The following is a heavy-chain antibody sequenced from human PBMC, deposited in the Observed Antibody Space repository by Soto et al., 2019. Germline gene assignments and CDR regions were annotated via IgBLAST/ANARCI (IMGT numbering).Heavy chain of an antibody. J-gene: IGHJ4*01. Sequence: GESLKISCKGSGYSFTTYWIAWARQMPGKGLEWVGIIYPGDSDTRYSPSFEGHVTISVDKSISTAFLQWNSLKASDNAIYYCARHSTSSPKDYWGQGTLVTVS. CDR3: ARHSTSSPKDY. V-gene: IGHV5-51*01. D-gene: IGHD6-13*01. CDR2: IYPGDSDT. CDR1: GYSFTTYW.